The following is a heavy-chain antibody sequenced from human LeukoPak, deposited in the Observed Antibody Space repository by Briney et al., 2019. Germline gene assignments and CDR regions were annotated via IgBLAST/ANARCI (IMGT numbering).Heavy chain of an antibody. J-gene: IGHJ3*02. CDR3: ARVGGITMIVVFISDAFDI. D-gene: IGHD3-22*01. CDR1: GGSISSSSYY. Sequence: SETLSLTCTVSGGSISSSSYYWGWIRQPPGKGLEWIGSIYYSGSTYYNPSLKSRVTISVDTSKNQFSLKLSSVAAADTAVYYCARVGGITMIVVFISDAFDIWGQGTMVTVSS. CDR2: IYYSGST. V-gene: IGHV4-39*07.